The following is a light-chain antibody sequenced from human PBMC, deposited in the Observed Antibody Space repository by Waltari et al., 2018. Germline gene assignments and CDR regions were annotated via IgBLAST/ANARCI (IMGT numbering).Light chain of an antibody. CDR1: SSDVGGSNF. J-gene: IGLJ2*01. CDR2: DVS. CDR3: SSHTSSSTVV. Sequence: QSALTQPASVSGSPGQSITISCTGTSSDVGGSNFVSWYQHHPGKAPKLMIYDVSKRPSGVLNRFSVSKSGNTASLTISGLQAEDESDYYCSSHTSSSTVVFGGGTKLTVL. V-gene: IGLV2-14*03.